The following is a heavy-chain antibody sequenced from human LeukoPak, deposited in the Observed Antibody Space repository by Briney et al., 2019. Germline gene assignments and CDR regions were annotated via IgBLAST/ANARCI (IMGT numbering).Heavy chain of an antibody. CDR1: GFTFSSYG. CDR3: AKAGAAAGGGYYYYGMDV. Sequence: GRSLRLSCAASGFTFSSYGMHWVRQAPGKGLEWVAVISYDGSNKYYADSVKGRFTISRDNSKNTLHLQMNSLRAEDTAVYYCAKAGAAAGGGYYYYGMDVWGQGTTVTVSS. J-gene: IGHJ6*02. CDR2: ISYDGSNK. V-gene: IGHV3-30*18. D-gene: IGHD6-13*01.